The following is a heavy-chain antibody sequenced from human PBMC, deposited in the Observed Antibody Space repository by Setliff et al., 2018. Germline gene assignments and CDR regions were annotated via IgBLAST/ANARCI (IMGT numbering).Heavy chain of an antibody. J-gene: IGHJ5*02. CDR2: ISSSSSTT. V-gene: IGHV3-48*01. CDR1: GFTFSSYS. CDR3: AKYPSNSVYNYFDP. Sequence: PGGSLRLSCAASGFTFSSYSMNWVRQAPGKGLEWVSYISSSSSTTYYADSVKGRFTISRDNAKNSLYLQMNSLRAEDTAIYYCAKYPSNSVYNYFDPWGQGTLVTVSS. D-gene: IGHD1-7*01.